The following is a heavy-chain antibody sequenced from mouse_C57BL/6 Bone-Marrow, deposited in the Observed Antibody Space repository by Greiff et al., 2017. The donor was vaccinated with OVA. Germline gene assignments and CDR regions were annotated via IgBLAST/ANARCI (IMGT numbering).Heavy chain of an antibody. CDR3: ARDYGSRRDY. V-gene: IGHV1-82*01. CDR1: GYAFSSSW. D-gene: IGHD1-1*01. CDR2: IYPGDGDT. J-gene: IGHJ2*01. Sequence: QVQLKQSGPELVKPGASVKISCKASGYAFSSSWMNWVKQRPGKGLEWIGRIYPGDGDTNYNWKFKGKATLTADKSSSTAYMQLSSLTSEDSAVYFRARDYGSRRDYWGQGTTLTVSS.